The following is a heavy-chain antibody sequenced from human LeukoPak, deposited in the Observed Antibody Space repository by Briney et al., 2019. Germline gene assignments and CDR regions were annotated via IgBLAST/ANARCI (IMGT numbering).Heavy chain of an antibody. J-gene: IGHJ6*02. CDR3: AKDFPHYYEVPHGMDV. V-gene: IGHV3-48*03. CDR2: ISVRAATI. Sequence: GGSLRLSCAASGFGFSQYEMNWVRQAPGKGLEWIAYISVRAATIYYGDSVEGRFTISGDDAKNSLYLQMNGLRVEDTAIYYCAKDFPHYYEVPHGMDVWGQGTTVTV. D-gene: IGHD3-22*01. CDR1: GFGFSQYE.